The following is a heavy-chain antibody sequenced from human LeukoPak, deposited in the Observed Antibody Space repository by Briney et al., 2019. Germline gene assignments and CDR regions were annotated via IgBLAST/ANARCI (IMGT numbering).Heavy chain of an antibody. CDR1: GGSISSSNW. Sequence: SGTLSLTCAVSGGSISSSNWWSWVRQPPGKGLEWIGEIYHSGSTNYNTSPKSRVTISVDKSKNQFSLKLSSVTAADTAVYYCARAPEDYGVSKSFDYWGQGTLVTVSS. CDR2: IYHSGST. V-gene: IGHV4-4*02. CDR3: ARAPEDYGVSKSFDY. J-gene: IGHJ4*02. D-gene: IGHD4-17*01.